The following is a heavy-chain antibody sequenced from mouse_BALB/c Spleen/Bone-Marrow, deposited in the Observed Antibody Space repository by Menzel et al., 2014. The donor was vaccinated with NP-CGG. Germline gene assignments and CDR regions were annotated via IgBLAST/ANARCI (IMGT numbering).Heavy chain of an antibody. CDR1: GYTFTDYV. J-gene: IGHJ4*01. D-gene: IGHD1-1*01. V-gene: IGHV1-81*01. CDR3: ARDYYGSSGAMDY. CDR2: IYPGSGST. Sequence: QVQLQQSGPELVKPGASVKMSCKASGYTFTDYVISWVKQRTGQGLEWIGEIYPGSGSTYYNEKFKDKATLTADKSSNTAYMQLSSLTSEDSAVHFCARDYYGSSGAMDYWGQGTSVTVSS.